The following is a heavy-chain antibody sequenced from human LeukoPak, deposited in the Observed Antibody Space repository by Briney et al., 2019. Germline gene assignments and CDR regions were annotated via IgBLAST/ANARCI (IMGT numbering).Heavy chain of an antibody. V-gene: IGHV1-2*02. D-gene: IGHD2-2*01. CDR1: GYTFTGYY. Sequence: ASVKVSCKASGYTFTGYYMHWVRQPPGQGLGWMGWVNPNSGGTNYAQKFQGRGTMTRDTSISTAYMELSRLRSDDTAVYYCARGGDIVVVPASYYYYYMDVWGKGTTVTVSS. CDR3: ARGGDIVVVPASYYYYYMDV. J-gene: IGHJ6*03. CDR2: VNPNSGGT.